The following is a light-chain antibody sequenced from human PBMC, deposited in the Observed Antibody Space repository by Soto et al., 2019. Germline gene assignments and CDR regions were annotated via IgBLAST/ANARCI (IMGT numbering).Light chain of an antibody. J-gene: IGLJ2*01. CDR1: DSNIGSNT. CDR2: SND. CDR3: AAWDDSLSGVL. V-gene: IGLV1-44*01. Sequence: QSVLTQPPSASGTPGQRVTISCSGGDSNIGSNTVNWYQQLPGTAPKLLIYSNDQRPSGVPDRFSGSKSGTSASLAISGLQSEDEADYYCAAWDDSLSGVLFGGGTKLTV.